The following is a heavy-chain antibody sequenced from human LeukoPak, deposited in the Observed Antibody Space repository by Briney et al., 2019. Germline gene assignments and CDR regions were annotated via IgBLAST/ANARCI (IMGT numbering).Heavy chain of an antibody. CDR1: GGSFSGYY. CDR3: ARMVRPGYYYHYMDV. J-gene: IGHJ6*03. V-gene: IGHV4-34*01. D-gene: IGHD3-10*01. CDR2: INHSGST. Sequence: PSETLSLTCAVYGGSFSGYYWSWIRQPPGKGLEWIGEINHSGSTNYNPSLKSRVTISVDTSKNQFSLKLSSVTAADTAVYYCARMVRPGYYYHYMDVWGKGTTVTISS.